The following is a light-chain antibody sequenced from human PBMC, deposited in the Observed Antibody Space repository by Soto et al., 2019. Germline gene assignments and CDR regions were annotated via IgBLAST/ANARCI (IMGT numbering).Light chain of an antibody. J-gene: IGLJ1*01. CDR1: GSNIAYNL. CDR2: VND. CDR3: SSYTNINTRACV. V-gene: IGLV1-51*01. Sequence: QSVLTQPPSVSAAAGQTVTISCSGGGSNIAYNLVSWYQQLPGTAPKLLIPVNDEGPSGIRDRFSAFKSGTSATLSITGLQAEDEAEYYCSSYTNINTRACVFGTGTKVTVL.